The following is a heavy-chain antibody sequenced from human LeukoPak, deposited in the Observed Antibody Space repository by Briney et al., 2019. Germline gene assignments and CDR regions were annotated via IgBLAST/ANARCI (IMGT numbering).Heavy chain of an antibody. CDR1: GFTFSNYW. Sequence: AGGSLRLSCAASGFTFSNYWMTWVRQAPGKGLEWVAHIKEDGGEKHYVDPVKGRFTISRDNAKNSLYLQMNSLRAEDTAVYYCARENLEIPFDPWGQGTLVTVSS. J-gene: IGHJ5*02. CDR3: ARENLEIPFDP. V-gene: IGHV3-7*01. CDR2: IKEDGGEK. D-gene: IGHD1-14*01.